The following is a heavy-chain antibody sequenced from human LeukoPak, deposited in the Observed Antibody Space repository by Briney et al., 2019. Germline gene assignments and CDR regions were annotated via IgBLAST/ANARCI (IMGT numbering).Heavy chain of an antibody. CDR1: GFTFSSYA. J-gene: IGHJ4*02. CDR2: ISGSGGST. V-gene: IGHV3-23*01. CDR3: AKEGTGTTYFDY. D-gene: IGHD1-14*01. Sequence: PGGSLTLSCAASGFTFSSYAMSWVRQAPGKGLEWVSVISGSGGSTYYADSVKGRFTISRDNSKHTLYLQMNSLRAEDTAVYYCAKEGTGTTYFDYWGQGTLVTVSS.